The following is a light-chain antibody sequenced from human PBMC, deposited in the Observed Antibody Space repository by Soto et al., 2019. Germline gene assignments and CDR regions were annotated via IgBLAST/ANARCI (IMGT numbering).Light chain of an antibody. J-gene: IGKJ1*01. Sequence: EIVLTQSPGTLSLSPGERATLSCWASQSVSSSYLAWYQQKPGQAPRLLIYGASGRATGIPDRFSGSGSGTDFTLTISRLEPEDFAVYYCHQYGTSPQTFGQGTKVDIK. V-gene: IGKV3-20*01. CDR3: HQYGTSPQT. CDR1: QSVSSSY. CDR2: GAS.